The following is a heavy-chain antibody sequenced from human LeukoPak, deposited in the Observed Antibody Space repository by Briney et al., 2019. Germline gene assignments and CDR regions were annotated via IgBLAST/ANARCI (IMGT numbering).Heavy chain of an antibody. D-gene: IGHD3-10*01. CDR3: AKRQGIFDY. V-gene: IGHV3-23*01. CDR1: GFTFSDYY. J-gene: IGHJ4*02. CDR2: ISGSGGST. Sequence: PGGSLRLSCAASGFTFSDYYMSWIRQAPGKGLEWVSAISGSGGSTYYADSVKGRFTISRDNSKNTLYLQMDSLRAEDTAVYYCAKRQGIFDYWGQGTLVTVSS.